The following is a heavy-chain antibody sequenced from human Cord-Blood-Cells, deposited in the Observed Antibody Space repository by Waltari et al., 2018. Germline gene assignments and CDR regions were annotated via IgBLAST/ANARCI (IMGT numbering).Heavy chain of an antibody. V-gene: IGHV3-30*18. Sequence: QVQLVESGGGVVQPGRSLRLSCAASGFTFSSYGMHWVRQAPGKGLEWVAVISYDGSNKYYEDSVKCRFTISRDNSKNTLYLQMNSLRAEDTAVYYCAKDRGNYYFDYWGQGTLVTVSS. CDR1: GFTFSSYG. D-gene: IGHD4-4*01. CDR3: AKDRGNYYFDY. J-gene: IGHJ4*02. CDR2: ISYDGSNK.